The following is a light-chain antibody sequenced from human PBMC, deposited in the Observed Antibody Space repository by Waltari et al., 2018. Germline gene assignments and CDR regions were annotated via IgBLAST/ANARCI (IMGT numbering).Light chain of an antibody. J-gene: IGLJ2*01. Sequence: ALTQPASVSGSPGQMITVSCTGSRSNVGSNNYDSWYQQHPGQAPMLFIYYVSDPPSAISYRFSSSKSGNTASLTISGLQTEDEAHYYCSSYTANGLVFGGGTKVTVL. V-gene: IGLV2-14*03. CDR1: RSNVGSNNY. CDR3: SSYTANGLV. CDR2: YVS.